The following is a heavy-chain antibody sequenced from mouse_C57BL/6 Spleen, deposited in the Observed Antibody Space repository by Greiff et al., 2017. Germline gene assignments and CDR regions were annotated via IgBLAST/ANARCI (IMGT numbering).Heavy chain of an antibody. CDR3: TRYYGNPYAMDY. Sequence: VQLQQSGAELVRPGASVTLSCKASGYTFTDYEMHWVKQTPVHGLEWIGAIDPETGGTAYTQKFKGKAILTADKSSSTAYMELRILTSEDSAVYYCTRYYGNPYAMDYWGQGTSVTVSS. CDR2: IDPETGGT. CDR1: GYTFTDYE. D-gene: IGHD2-1*01. J-gene: IGHJ4*01. V-gene: IGHV1-15*01.